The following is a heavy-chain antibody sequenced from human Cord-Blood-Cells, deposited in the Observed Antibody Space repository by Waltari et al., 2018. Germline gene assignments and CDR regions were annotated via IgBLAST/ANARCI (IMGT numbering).Heavy chain of an antibody. J-gene: IGHJ6*02. V-gene: IGHV1-69*01. CDR3: ARGWNYGYGGMDV. Sequence: QVQLVQSGAEVKKPGSSVKVSCKASGGTFSSYALSWVRQAPGQGLEWLGVNIPILGTANYAQRFQGRGTITADESTSTAYMELSRLRSEDTAVDYCARGWNYGYGGMDVWGHGTTVTVSS. CDR2: NIPILGTA. CDR1: GGTFSSYA. D-gene: IGHD5-18*01.